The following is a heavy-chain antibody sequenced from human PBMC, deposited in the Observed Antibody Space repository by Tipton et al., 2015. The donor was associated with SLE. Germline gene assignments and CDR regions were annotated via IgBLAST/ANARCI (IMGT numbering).Heavy chain of an antibody. V-gene: IGHV3-9*01. CDR1: GFTFDDYA. Sequence: SLRLSCAASGFTFDDYAMHWVRQVPGKGLEWVSGLNWNSGSLGYVDSVKGRFTISRDNAKNSLYLQMNSLRTEDTAVYYCARAPRTDYFDYWGQGTLVTVSS. CDR3: ARAPRTDYFDY. CDR2: LNWNSGSL. J-gene: IGHJ4*02.